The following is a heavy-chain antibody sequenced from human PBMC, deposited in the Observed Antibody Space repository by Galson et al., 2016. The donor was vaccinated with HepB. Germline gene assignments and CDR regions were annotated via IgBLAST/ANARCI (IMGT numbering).Heavy chain of an antibody. CDR1: GGSISSYY. CDR3: ARRRNYYDSSGYYYDYFDP. D-gene: IGHD3-22*01. V-gene: IGHV4-59*08. Sequence: ETLSLTCTVSGGSISSYYWSWIRQPPGKGLEWIGDIYYSGSTYYNPSLKSRVTISVDTSKNQFSLKLSSVTAADTAVDYCARRRNYYDSSGYYYDYFDPWGQGTQVTVSS. CDR2: IYYSGST. J-gene: IGHJ5*02.